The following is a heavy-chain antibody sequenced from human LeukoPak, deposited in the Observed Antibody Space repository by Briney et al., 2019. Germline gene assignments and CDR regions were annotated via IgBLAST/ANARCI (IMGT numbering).Heavy chain of an antibody. CDR1: GFTVSSNY. D-gene: IGHD6-13*01. J-gene: IGHJ4*02. V-gene: IGHV3-53*01. CDR3: ARGGARQQLVENYFDY. Sequence: GGSLRLSCAASGFTVSSNYMTWVRQAPGKGLEFVSVIYSGGSTYYADSVKGRFTVSRDNSKNTLYLQMNSLRAEDTAVYYCARGGARQQLVENYFDYWGQGTLVTVSS. CDR2: IYSGGST.